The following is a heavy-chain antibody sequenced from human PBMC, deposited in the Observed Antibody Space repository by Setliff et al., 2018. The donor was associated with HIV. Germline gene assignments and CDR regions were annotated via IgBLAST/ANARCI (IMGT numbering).Heavy chain of an antibody. D-gene: IGHD3-22*01. CDR2: INPNNGGT. CDR3: ARGMDYYDTSGYYQYYFDY. V-gene: IGHV1-2*02. Sequence: GASVKVSCKASGYTFTGYYMHWVRQAPGQGLEWMGWINPNNGGTNYAQKFQGRVTMTRDTSISTAYMELSRLRSDDTAVYYCARGMDYYDTSGYYQYYFDYWGQGTLVTSPQ. J-gene: IGHJ4*02. CDR1: GYTFTGYY.